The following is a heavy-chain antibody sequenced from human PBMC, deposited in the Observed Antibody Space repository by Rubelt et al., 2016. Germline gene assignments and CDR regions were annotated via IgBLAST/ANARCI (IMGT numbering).Heavy chain of an antibody. J-gene: IGHJ4*02. CDR2: ISSNGHIK. CDR1: SSYV. D-gene: IGHD1-26*01. Sequence: SSYVLHWVRQAPGKGLEWVAVISSNGHIKYYADSVNGRFTISRDNSKNTLFLHMNSLRGEDTAVYYCATDPVEATTVRHFDYWGQGTLVTVSS. V-gene: IGHV3-30*04. CDR3: ATDPVEATTVRHFDY.